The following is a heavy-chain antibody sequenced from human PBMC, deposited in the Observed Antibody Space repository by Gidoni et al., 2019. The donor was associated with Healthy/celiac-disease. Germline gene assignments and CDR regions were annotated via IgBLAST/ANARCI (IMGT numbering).Heavy chain of an antibody. CDR1: GGSISSGGYY. CDR3: ARSGYLSQFDY. V-gene: IGHV4-31*01. Sequence: QVQLQESGPGLVKPSQTLSLPCTVSGGSISSGGYYWSWIRQHPGKGLEWIGYLDYSGSTYYNPSLKSLVTISVDTSKNQFSLKLSSVTAADTAVYYCARSGYLSQFDYWGQGTLVTVSS. CDR2: LDYSGST. D-gene: IGHD3-9*01. J-gene: IGHJ4*02.